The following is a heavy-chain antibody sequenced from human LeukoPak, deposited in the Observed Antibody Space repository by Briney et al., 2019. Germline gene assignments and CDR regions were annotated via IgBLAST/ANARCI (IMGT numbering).Heavy chain of an antibody. CDR2: IFSGGST. D-gene: IGHD3-10*01. Sequence: PGGSLRLSCAASGFTVTSNYINWVRQAPGKGLEWVSVIFSGGSTHYANSVKGRFTISRDNSKNTLYPQMNSLRAEDTAVYYCARGLWVRGVIVDYYYYGMDVWGQGTTVTVSS. V-gene: IGHV3-66*01. CDR1: GFTVTSNY. CDR3: ARGLWVRGVIVDYYYYGMDV. J-gene: IGHJ6*02.